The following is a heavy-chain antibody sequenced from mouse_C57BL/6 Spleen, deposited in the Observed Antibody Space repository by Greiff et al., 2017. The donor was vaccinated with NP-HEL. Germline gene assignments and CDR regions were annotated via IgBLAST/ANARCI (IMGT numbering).Heavy chain of an antibody. Sequence: QVQLQQSGAELVRPGTSVKVSCKASGYAFTNYLIEWVKQRPGQGLEWIGVINPGSGGTNYNEKFKGKATLTADKSSSTAYMQLSSLTSEDSAVYFCARGGGIYYGNDWGQGTLVTVSA. CDR1: GYAFTNYL. CDR3: ARGGGIYYGND. J-gene: IGHJ3*01. D-gene: IGHD2-1*01. V-gene: IGHV1-54*01. CDR2: INPGSGGT.